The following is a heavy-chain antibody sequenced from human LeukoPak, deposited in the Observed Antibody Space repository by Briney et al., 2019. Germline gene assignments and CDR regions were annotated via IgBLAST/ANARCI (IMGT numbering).Heavy chain of an antibody. D-gene: IGHD2-21*02. Sequence: GGSLRLSCAASGFTFSSHSMNWVRQAPGKGLEWVSSITGSSSDMYYADSVRGRFTISRDNAKNSLYLQMNSLRAADTAVYYCARRSPRLVTTYWYFYLWGRGTLVTVSS. CDR2: ITGSSSDM. CDR1: GFTFSSHS. CDR3: ARRSPRLVTTYWYFYL. J-gene: IGHJ2*01. V-gene: IGHV3-21*01.